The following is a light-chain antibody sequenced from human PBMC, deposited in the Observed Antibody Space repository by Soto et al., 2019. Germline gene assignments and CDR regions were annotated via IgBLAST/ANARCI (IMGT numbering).Light chain of an antibody. J-gene: IGKJ4*01. Sequence: DIQVTQSPSSLSASVGDRVTITCRASQSISSYLNWYQQKPGKAPKLLIYDASSLHSGVPSRFSGSGSGTDFTLTISSLQPEDFATYYCQQSYSPLSLTFGGGTKVEIK. CDR1: QSISSY. CDR2: DAS. CDR3: QQSYSPLSLT. V-gene: IGKV1-39*01.